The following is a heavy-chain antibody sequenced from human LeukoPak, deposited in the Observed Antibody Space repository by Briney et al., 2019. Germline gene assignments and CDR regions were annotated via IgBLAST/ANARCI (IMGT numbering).Heavy chain of an antibody. CDR1: SGSISSSGYY. CDR3: VRHVCSGGSCYPREVDY. V-gene: IGHV4-39*01. Sequence: SETLSLTCTVSSGSISSSGYYWGWFRQPPGKGLEWIGSIYYSGSTSYNPSLKSRVTISVDTSKNQFSLKVSSVTAADTAAYYCVRHVCSGGSCYPREVDYWGQGSLVTVSS. J-gene: IGHJ4*02. CDR2: IYYSGST. D-gene: IGHD2-15*01.